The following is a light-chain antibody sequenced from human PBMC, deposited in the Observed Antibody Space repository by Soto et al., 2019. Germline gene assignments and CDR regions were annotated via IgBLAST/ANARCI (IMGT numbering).Light chain of an antibody. Sequence: DIHLTQSPSTLSASLGDRVTITCRASQSISNSLAWYQQKPREAHKVMIYKSSNLESGVPPRFSGSESGTKFTLTISSLQPEDLGTYYCQQYGNYSPYTFGQGTKVDIK. CDR2: KSS. CDR1: QSISNS. V-gene: IGKV1-5*03. CDR3: QQYGNYSPYT. J-gene: IGKJ2*01.